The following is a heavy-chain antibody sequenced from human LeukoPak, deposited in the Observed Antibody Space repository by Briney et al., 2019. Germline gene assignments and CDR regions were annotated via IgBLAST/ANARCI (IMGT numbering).Heavy chain of an antibody. V-gene: IGHV3-21*01. CDR2: ISSSSSYI. D-gene: IGHD3-9*01. J-gene: IGHJ6*02. CDR1: GFTFGSYS. CDR3: ARDSLDVWYDILTGYSDYYYGMDV. Sequence: GGSLRLSCAASGFTFGSYSMNWVRQAPGKGLEWVSSISSSSSYIYYADSVKGRFTISRDNAKNSLYLQMNSLRAEDTAVYYCARDSLDVWYDILTGYSDYYYGMDVWGQGTTVTVSS.